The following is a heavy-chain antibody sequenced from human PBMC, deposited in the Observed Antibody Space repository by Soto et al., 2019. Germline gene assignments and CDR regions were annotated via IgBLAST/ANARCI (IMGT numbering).Heavy chain of an antibody. D-gene: IGHD3-16*01. CDR3: ARQAGAFGYYMDV. J-gene: IGHJ6*03. V-gene: IGHV4-39*01. CDR2: IYYTGTT. CDR1: GGSISTSYYY. Sequence: SETLSLACTVSGGSISTSYYYWGWIRQSPGKGLEWIGAIYYTGTTYYNPPLQSRATISVDTSKNQFSLKMSSVTAADTAVYFCARQAGAFGYYMDVWGKGPTVTVSS.